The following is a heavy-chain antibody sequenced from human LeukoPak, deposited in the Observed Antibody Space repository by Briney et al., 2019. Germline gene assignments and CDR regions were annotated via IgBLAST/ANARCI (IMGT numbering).Heavy chain of an antibody. Sequence: AGGSLRLSCAASGFTFSSYAMHWVRQAPGKGLEYVSAISSNGGSTYYANSVKGRLTISRDNSKNTLYLQMGSLRSEDTAVYYCARELGSGSYFDYWGQGTLVTVSS. CDR2: ISSNGGST. D-gene: IGHD3-10*01. J-gene: IGHJ4*02. CDR3: ARELGSGSYFDY. V-gene: IGHV3-64*01. CDR1: GFTFSSYA.